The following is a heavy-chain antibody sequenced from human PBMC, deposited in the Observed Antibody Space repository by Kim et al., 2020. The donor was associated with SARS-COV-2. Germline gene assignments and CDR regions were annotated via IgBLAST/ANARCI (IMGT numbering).Heavy chain of an antibody. V-gene: IGHV3-48*03. Sequence: GGSLRLSCAASGFTFSTYEMNWVRQAPGKGLEWISYISTSGSTIYYADSVKGRFTISRDNAKSSLSLQMNSLRAEDTAVYYCARSLSFSSTSCFYGMDVWGQGTTVTVSS. CDR2: ISTSGSTI. CDR3: ARSLSFSSTSCFYGMDV. D-gene: IGHD2-2*01. J-gene: IGHJ6*02. CDR1: GFTFSTYE.